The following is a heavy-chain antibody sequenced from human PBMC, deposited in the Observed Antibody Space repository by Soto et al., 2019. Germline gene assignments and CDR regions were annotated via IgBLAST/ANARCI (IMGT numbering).Heavy chain of an antibody. CDR2: ISAYNGNT. Sequence: QVQLVQSGAEVKKPGASVKVSCKASGYTFTSYGISWVRQAPGQGLEWMGWISAYNGNTNHAQKLQGRVTMTTDTSTSTAYMEQRSLSSDDTAVYYCARVWGQYNWNRDAFDIWGQGTMVTVSS. J-gene: IGHJ3*02. CDR1: GYTFTSYG. V-gene: IGHV1-18*01. CDR3: ARVWGQYNWNRDAFDI. D-gene: IGHD1-20*01.